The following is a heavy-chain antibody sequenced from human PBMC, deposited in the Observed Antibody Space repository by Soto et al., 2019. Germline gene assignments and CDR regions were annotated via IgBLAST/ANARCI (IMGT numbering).Heavy chain of an antibody. CDR3: ARHSASSWSYYYYMDV. CDR2: IYYSGST. J-gene: IGHJ6*03. V-gene: IGHV4-39*01. Sequence: QLQLQESGPGLVKPSETLSLTCTVSGGSISSSNYYWGWIRQPPGKGLEWIGSIYYSGSTYYNPSLKSRVTISLDTSKNQFSLKLSSVIAADTAVYYCARHSASSWSYYYYMDVWGKGTTVTVSS. CDR1: GGSISSSNYY. D-gene: IGHD3-3*01.